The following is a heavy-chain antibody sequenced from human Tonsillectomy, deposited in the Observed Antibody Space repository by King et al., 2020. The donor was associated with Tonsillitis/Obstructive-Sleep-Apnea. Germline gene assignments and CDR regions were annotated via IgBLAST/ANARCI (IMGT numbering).Heavy chain of an antibody. CDR1: GFTFSNAW. CDR2: IKSKTDGGTT. D-gene: IGHD6-6*01. V-gene: IGHV3-15*01. J-gene: IGHJ6*03. CDR3: TTDCTIAARYYYYYYMDV. Sequence: QLVQSGGGLVKPGGSLRLSCAASGFTFSNAWMSWVRQAPGKGLEWVGRIKSKTDGGTTDYAAPVKGRFTISRDDSQNTLYLQMNSLKTEDTAVYYCTTDCTIAARYYYYYYMDVWGKGTTVTVSS.